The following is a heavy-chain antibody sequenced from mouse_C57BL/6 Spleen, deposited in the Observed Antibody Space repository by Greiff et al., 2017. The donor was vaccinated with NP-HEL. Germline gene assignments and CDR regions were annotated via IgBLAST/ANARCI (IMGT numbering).Heavy chain of an antibody. D-gene: IGHD3-3*01. V-gene: IGHV1-69*01. CDR3: ARRSPRGYYAMDY. CDR2: IDPSDSYT. Sequence: QVQLQQSGAELVMPGASVKLSCKASGYTFTSYWMHWVKQRPGQGLEWIGEIDPSDSYTNYNQKFKGKSTLTVDKSSSTAYMQLSSLTSEDSAVYYCARRSPRGYYAMDYWGQGTSVTVSS. CDR1: GYTFTSYW. J-gene: IGHJ4*01.